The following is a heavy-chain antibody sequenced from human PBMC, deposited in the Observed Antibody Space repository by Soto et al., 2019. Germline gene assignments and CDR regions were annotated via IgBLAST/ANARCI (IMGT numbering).Heavy chain of an antibody. Sequence: PGGSLRLSCAASGFTFSSYAMSWVRQAPGKGLEWVSAISGSGGSTYYADSVKGRFTISRDNSKNTLYLQMNSLRAEDTAVYYCAKGFGYGAYYYYYYGMDVWGQGNTVTFS. CDR2: ISGSGGST. CDR3: AKGFGYGAYYYYYYGMDV. V-gene: IGHV3-23*01. CDR1: GFTFSSYA. D-gene: IGHD5-12*01. J-gene: IGHJ6*02.